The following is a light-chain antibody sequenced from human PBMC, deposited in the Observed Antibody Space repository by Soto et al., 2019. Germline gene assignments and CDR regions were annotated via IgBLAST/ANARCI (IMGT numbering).Light chain of an antibody. CDR2: WAS. V-gene: IGKV4-1*01. J-gene: IGKJ4*01. CDR3: QQHYNAPFT. Sequence: DIVMTQSPDSLAVSLGERATINCKSSQSVLYSSNNNNYLAWYQQKPGQPPKSLIYWASTRESGVPDRFSGSGSGTDFTLAISSLQAEDVAVYYCQQHYNAPFTFGGGTRVEIK. CDR1: QSVLYSSNNNNY.